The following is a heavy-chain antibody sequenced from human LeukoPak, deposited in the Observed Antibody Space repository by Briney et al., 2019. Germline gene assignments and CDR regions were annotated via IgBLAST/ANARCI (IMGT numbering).Heavy chain of an antibody. V-gene: IGHV1-8*03. J-gene: IGHJ4*02. CDR1: GYTFTGYY. CDR3: AGGHLYDSSGCLIL. CDR2: MNPNSGNT. Sequence: ASVKVSCKASGYTFTGYYMHWVRQAPGQGLEWMGWMNPNSGNTGYAQKFQGRVTITRNTSISTAYMELSSLRSEDTAVYYCAGGHLYDSSGCLILWGQGTLVTVSS. D-gene: IGHD3-22*01.